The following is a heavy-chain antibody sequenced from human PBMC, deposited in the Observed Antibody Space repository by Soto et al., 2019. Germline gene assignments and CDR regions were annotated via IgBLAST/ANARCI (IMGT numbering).Heavy chain of an antibody. V-gene: IGHV1-69*12. D-gene: IGHD2-21*01. J-gene: IGHJ5*02. CDR3: ARDHEGVVWCDP. Sequence: QVQLVQSGAEVKKPGSSVKVSCKASGGTFSSYAISWVRQAPGQGLEWMGGIIPIFGTANYAQKFQGRVTITADESTSTADLELSSLRSEDTAVYYCARDHEGVVWCDPWGQGTLVTVSS. CDR2: IIPIFGTA. CDR1: GGTFSSYA.